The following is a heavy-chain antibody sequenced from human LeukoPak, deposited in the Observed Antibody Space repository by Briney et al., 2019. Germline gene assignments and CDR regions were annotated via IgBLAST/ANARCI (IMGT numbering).Heavy chain of an antibody. CDR2: FDPEDGET. CDR3: ATEVAYDILTGYYGSAY. CDR1: GYTLTELS. Sequence: ASVKVSCKVSGYTLTELSMHWVRQAPGKGLEWMGGFDPEDGETIYAQKFQGRVTMTEDTSTDTAYMELSSLGSEDTAVYYCATEVAYDILTGYYGSAYWGQGTLVTVSS. D-gene: IGHD3-9*01. J-gene: IGHJ4*02. V-gene: IGHV1-24*01.